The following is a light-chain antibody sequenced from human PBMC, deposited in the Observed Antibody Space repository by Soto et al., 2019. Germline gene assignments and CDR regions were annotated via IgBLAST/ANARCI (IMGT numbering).Light chain of an antibody. J-gene: IGKJ1*01. CDR2: GAS. V-gene: IGKV3-20*01. CDR3: QQYGSWT. Sequence: IVLTQSPGTLSLSPGERATLSCRASQSVSSSYLAWYQQKPGQAPRLLIYGASSRATGIPDRFSGSGSGTDFTLTISRLEPEDFAVYYCQQYGSWTFGQGTKVDI. CDR1: QSVSSSY.